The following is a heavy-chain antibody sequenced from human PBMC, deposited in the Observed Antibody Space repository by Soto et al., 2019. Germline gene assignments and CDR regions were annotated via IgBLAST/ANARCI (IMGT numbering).Heavy chain of an antibody. D-gene: IGHD6-6*01. CDR2: ITRDGYNK. V-gene: IGHV3-30*04. Sequence: QVQLVESGGGVVQPGRSLRLSCAGSGFIFKNYALNWVRQAPGKGLEWVASITRDGYNKYYADSVKGRFTISRDNSRDTLSLQMTALRTEDSSIYYCTKSSGGSSSVGMDYWGQGIRVTVSS. CDR3: TKSSGGSSSVGMDY. CDR1: GFIFKNYA. J-gene: IGHJ4*02.